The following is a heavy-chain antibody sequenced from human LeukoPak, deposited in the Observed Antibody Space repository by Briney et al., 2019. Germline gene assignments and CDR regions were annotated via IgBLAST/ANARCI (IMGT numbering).Heavy chain of an antibody. J-gene: IGHJ5*02. V-gene: IGHV3-21*01. CDR2: ITSSSSYI. CDR1: GFTFSSYT. CDR3: ARDYSSGAVET. Sequence: GGSLRLSCAASGFTFSSYTMNWVRQAPGKGLEWVSSITSSSSYIYYADSVKGRFTISRDNAKNSLYLQMDSLRAEDTAVYYCARDYSSGAVETWGQGTLVTVSS. D-gene: IGHD3-22*01.